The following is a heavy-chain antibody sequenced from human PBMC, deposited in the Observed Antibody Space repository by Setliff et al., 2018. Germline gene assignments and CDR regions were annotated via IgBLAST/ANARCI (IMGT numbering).Heavy chain of an antibody. CDR1: GFNFGDNA. J-gene: IGHJ4*02. V-gene: IGHV3-49*04. Sequence: GGSLTLSCTVSGFNFGDNAISWVRQAPGKGLEWVGFIRNKFFRGTTEYAASVKGRFTVSRNDSKSIPYLQMNSLKTEDTAVYYCNKRGTDSFIQVWGRGTLVTVS. D-gene: IGHD3-16*01. CDR2: IRNKFFRGTT. CDR3: NKRGTDSFIQV.